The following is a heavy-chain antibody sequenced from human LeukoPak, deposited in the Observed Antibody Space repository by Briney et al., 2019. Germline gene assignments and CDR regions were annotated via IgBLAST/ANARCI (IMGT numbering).Heavy chain of an antibody. J-gene: IGHJ4*02. CDR2: IRYDGSNK. D-gene: IGHD6-6*01. CDR3: AKDGYSSIAALIDY. Sequence: PGGSLRLSCAASGFTFSSYGMHWVRQAPGKGLEWVAFIRYDGSNKYYADSVKGRFTISRDNSKNTLYLQMNSLRAEDTAVYYCAKDGYSSIAALIDYWGQGTLVTVSS. CDR1: GFTFSSYG. V-gene: IGHV3-30*02.